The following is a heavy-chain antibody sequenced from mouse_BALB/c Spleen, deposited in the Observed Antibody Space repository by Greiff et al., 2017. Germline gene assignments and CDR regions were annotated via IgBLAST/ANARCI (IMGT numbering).Heavy chain of an antibody. J-gene: IGHJ3*01. V-gene: IGHV1-4*02. CDR1: GYTFTSYT. D-gene: IGHD2-4*01. CDR3: ARRSLYYDYDDAVAY. CDR2: INPSSGYT. Sequence: VQLQQSAAELARPGASVKMSCKASGYTFTSYTMHWVKQRPGQGLEWIGYINPSSGYTEYNQKFKDKTTLTADKSSSTAYMQLSSLTSEDSAVYYCARRSLYYDYDDAVAYWGQGTLVTVSA.